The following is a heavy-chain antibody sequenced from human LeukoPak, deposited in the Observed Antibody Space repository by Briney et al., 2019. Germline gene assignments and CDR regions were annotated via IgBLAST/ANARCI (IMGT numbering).Heavy chain of an antibody. CDR3: ARVEYSSSFDY. CDR1: GGSISSYY. V-gene: IGHV4-59*01. Sequence: TSETLSLTCTVSGGSISSYYWSWIRQPPGKGLEWIGYIYYSGSTNYNPSLKSRVTISVDTSTNQFSLKLSSVTAADTAVYYCARVEYSSSFDYWGQGTLVAVSS. D-gene: IGHD6-6*01. CDR2: IYYSGST. J-gene: IGHJ4*02.